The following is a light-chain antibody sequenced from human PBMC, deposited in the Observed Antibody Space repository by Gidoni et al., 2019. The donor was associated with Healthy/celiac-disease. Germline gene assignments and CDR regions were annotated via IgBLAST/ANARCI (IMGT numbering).Light chain of an antibody. CDR1: QSGSSSY. J-gene: IGKJ3*01. Sequence: EIVLTQSRGTLSLSPGERATLSCRASQSGSSSYLAWYQQKPGQAPRLLIYGASSRATGIPDRCSGSGSGTDFTLTISRLEPEDFAVYYCQQYGSSPLFTFGPGTKVDIK. CDR3: QQYGSSPLFT. V-gene: IGKV3-20*01. CDR2: GAS.